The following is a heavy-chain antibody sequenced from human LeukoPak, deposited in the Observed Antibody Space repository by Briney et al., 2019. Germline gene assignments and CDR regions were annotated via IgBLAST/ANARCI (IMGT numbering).Heavy chain of an antibody. J-gene: IGHJ4*02. D-gene: IGHD5-24*01. CDR2: IYYSGST. V-gene: IGHV4-59*01. CDR1: GGSISSYY. Sequence: SETLSLTRTVSGGSISSYYWSWIRQPPGKGLEGIGYIYYSGSTNYHPSLQSRVTISVDTSTNQFSLNLSSVTAAHPAMYYCARGRLLKYDYWGQGTLVTVSS. CDR3: ARGRLLKYDY.